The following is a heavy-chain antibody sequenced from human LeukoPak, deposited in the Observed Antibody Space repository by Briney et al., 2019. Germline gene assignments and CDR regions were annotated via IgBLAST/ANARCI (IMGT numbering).Heavy chain of an antibody. CDR1: GGTFSSYA. V-gene: IGHV1-69*13. D-gene: IGHD1-14*01. Sequence: ASVKVSCKASGGTFSSYAISWVGQAPGQGLEWMGGIIPIFGTANYAQKFQGRVTITADESTSTAYMELSSLRSEDTAVYYCARLPEYYYYYGMDVWGQGTTVTVSS. CDR3: ARLPEYYYYYGMDV. CDR2: IIPIFGTA. J-gene: IGHJ6*02.